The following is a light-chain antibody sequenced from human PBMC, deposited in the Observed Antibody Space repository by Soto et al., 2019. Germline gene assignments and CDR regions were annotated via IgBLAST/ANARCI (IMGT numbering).Light chain of an antibody. Sequence: QSVLTQPPSVSGAPGQRVTISCTGSNSSIGADYDVHWYQQFPGTAPKLLIYDNNNRPSGVPDRFSGSKSGTSASLAITGLQAEDEAGYYGQCYDSSLSGYVFGAGTKVTVL. CDR3: QCYDSSLSGYV. CDR1: NSSIGADYD. J-gene: IGLJ1*01. CDR2: DNN. V-gene: IGLV1-40*01.